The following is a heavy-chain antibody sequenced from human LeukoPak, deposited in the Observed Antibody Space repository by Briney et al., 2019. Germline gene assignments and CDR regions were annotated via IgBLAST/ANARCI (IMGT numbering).Heavy chain of an antibody. V-gene: IGHV3-23*01. J-gene: IGHJ4*02. CDR2: ISGSGGST. D-gene: IGHD6-19*01. Sequence: PGGSLRLSCAASGFTFSRYWMTWVRQAPGKGLEWVSGISGSGGSTYYADSVKGRFTISRDNSKSTLYLQMNSLRAEDTAVYYCAKTLSYSSGWVYWGQGTLVTVSS. CDR1: GFTFSRYW. CDR3: AKTLSYSSGWVY.